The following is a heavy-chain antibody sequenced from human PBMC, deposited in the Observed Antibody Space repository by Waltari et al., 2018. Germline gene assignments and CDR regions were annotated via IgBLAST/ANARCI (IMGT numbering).Heavy chain of an antibody. V-gene: IGHV1-3*01. J-gene: IGHJ4*02. Sequence: QVQLVQSGAEVKKPGASVQVSCKASGYTFTTYVVHWLRQAPGHSLEWLGRINPGSGKTRYSERFQGRLTINRDTSANTVYINLSSLRSEDSAMYFCARDRDTHGYFESWGQGTLVTVSS. D-gene: IGHD3-10*01. CDR1: GYTFTTYV. CDR2: INPGSGKT. CDR3: ARDRDTHGYFES.